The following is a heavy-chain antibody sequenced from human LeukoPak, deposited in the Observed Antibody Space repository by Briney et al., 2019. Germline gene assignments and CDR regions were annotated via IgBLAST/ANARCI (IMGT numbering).Heavy chain of an antibody. D-gene: IGHD2-2*01. J-gene: IGHJ4*02. CDR1: GFTFEDHV. CDR3: AKDLGGSATTV. V-gene: IGHV3-9*01. Sequence: PGGSLRLSCAASGFTFEDHVMPWVRQAPGKGLEWVSSISWSGDRMGYADAVKGRFTISRDNAKNSLFLQMNSLRVEDTALYYCAKDLGGSATTVWGQGTLVTVSS. CDR2: ISWSGDRM.